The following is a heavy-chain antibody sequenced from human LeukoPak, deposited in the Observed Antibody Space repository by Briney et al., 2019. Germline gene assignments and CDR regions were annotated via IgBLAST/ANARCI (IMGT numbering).Heavy chain of an antibody. V-gene: IGHV3-9*01. D-gene: IGHD3-22*01. CDR3: AKDRFFYDSGSKAN. CDR1: GFPFDDYG. J-gene: IGHJ4*02. Sequence: SLRLSCVASGFPFDDYGMFWVRQSPGKGLEWVSSISWNSGIIDYADSVKGRFTISRGNAKNSLYLQMNSLRVEDTAFYYCAKDRFFYDSGSKANWGQGTLVTVSS. CDR2: ISWNSGII.